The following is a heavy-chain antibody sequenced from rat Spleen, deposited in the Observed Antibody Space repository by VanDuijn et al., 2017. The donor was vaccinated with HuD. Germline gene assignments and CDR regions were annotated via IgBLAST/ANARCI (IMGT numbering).Heavy chain of an antibody. CDR2: INTSGGSP. Sequence: EVQLVESGGGLVQPGRSMKLSCAASGFTFSKYGMAWVRQAPTKGLEWVASINTSGGSPYYRDSVKGRFTISRDNAKSTLFLQMDRLRSEDTATYYCTTAGYWGQGVMVTVSS. J-gene: IGHJ2*01. CDR3: TTAGY. CDR1: GFTFSKYG. V-gene: IGHV5-27*01.